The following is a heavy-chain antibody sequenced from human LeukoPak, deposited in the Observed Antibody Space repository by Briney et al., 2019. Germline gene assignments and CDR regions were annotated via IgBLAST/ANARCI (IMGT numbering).Heavy chain of an antibody. V-gene: IGHV1-8*03. CDR3: ARGLVAHDAFDI. CDR1: GYTFTGYY. D-gene: IGHD5-12*01. CDR2: INPNSGNT. J-gene: IGHJ3*02. Sequence: ASVKVSCKASGYTFTGYYMHWVRQAPGQGLEWMGWINPNSGNTGYAQKFQGRVTITRNTSISTAYMELSSLRSEDTAVYYCARGLVAHDAFDIWGQGTMVTVSS.